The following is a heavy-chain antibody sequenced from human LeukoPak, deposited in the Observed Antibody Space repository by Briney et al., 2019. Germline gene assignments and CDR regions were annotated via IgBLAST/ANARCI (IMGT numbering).Heavy chain of an antibody. J-gene: IGHJ4*02. CDR1: GFTLADYH. D-gene: IGHD5-18*01. V-gene: IGHV1-2*02. CDR3: ARDGQSTYGYPHFDL. CDR2: IYCATGAS. Sequence: ASVKVSCKISGFTLADYHIHWVRQAPGQGLEWMGYIYCATGASNFAPKLQGRVYMTRDTSISTVYMELTGLRSDDTAIYYCARDGQSTYGYPHFDLWGQGTLVTVSS.